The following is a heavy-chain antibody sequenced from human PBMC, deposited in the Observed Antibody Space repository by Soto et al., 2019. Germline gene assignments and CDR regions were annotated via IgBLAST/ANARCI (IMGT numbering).Heavy chain of an antibody. J-gene: IGHJ4*02. CDR3: ARDKDGDSFFDY. CDR1: GFTFSSYS. CDR2: ISGSGGST. Sequence: PGGSLRLSCAASGFTFSSYSMSWVRQAPGKGLEWVSLISGSGGSTYYADSVKGRFTISRDNSKNTLYLQMNSLRAEDTAVYYCARDKDGDSFFDYWGQGTLVTVSS. D-gene: IGHD4-17*01. V-gene: IGHV3-23*01.